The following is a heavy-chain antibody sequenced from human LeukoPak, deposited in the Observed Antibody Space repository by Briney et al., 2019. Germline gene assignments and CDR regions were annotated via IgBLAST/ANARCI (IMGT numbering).Heavy chain of an antibody. CDR2: INAGNGNT. D-gene: IGHD6-13*01. V-gene: IGHV1-3*01. CDR3: ARGDSRYSSSWYGVY. Sequence: ASVKVSCKASGYTFTSYAMHWVRQAPGQRLEWMGWINAGNGNTKYSQKFQGRVTITRDTSASTAYMELSGLRSEDTAVYYCARGDSRYSSSWYGVYWGQGTLVTVSS. J-gene: IGHJ4*02. CDR1: GYTFTSYA.